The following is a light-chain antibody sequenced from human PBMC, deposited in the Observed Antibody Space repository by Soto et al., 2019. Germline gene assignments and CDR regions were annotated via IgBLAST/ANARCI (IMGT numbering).Light chain of an antibody. CDR2: GAS. J-gene: IGKJ4*01. Sequence: EIVLTQSPGTLSLSPGERATLSCRASQSVSSSYLAGYQQKPGQAPRLLIYGASSRATGIPDRISSSRLGINFTLTIIRLETEELAMYYCPPCGGSPLTFGGGTQVEIK. CDR3: PPCGGSPLT. CDR1: QSVSSSY. V-gene: IGKV3-20*01.